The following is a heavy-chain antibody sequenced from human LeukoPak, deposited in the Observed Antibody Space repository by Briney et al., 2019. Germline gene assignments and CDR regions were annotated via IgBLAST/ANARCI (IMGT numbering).Heavy chain of an antibody. CDR1: GFTFTTYT. D-gene: IGHD2-2*02. CDR2: IRYDGSNK. V-gene: IGHV3-30*02. Sequence: GGSLRLSCAASGFTFTTYTMSWVRQAPGKGLEWVAFIRYDGSNKYYADSVKGRFTISRDNSKNTLYLQMNSLRAEDTAVYYCAKDYCSSTSCYTMDYYYYYMDVWGKGTTVTVSS. CDR3: AKDYCSSTSCYTMDYYYYYMDV. J-gene: IGHJ6*03.